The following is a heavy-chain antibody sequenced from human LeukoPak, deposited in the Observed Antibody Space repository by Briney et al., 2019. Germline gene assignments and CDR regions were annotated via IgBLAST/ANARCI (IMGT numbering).Heavy chain of an antibody. V-gene: IGHV4-61*02. CDR1: GGSISSGSYY. CDR2: IYTSGST. J-gene: IGHJ4*02. D-gene: IGHD4-17*01. Sequence: SQTLSLTCTDSGGSISSGSYYWSWIRQPAGKGLEWIGRIYTSGSTNYNPSLKSRVTISVDTSKNQFSLKLSSVTAADTAVYYCARDQAYGDYVDYWGQGTLVTVSS. CDR3: ARDQAYGDYVDY.